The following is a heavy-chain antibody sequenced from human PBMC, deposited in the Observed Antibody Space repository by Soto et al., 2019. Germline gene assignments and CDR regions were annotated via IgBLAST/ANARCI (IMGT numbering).Heavy chain of an antibody. CDR1: GFTFSSYS. CDR2: ISSSSSTI. D-gene: IGHD3-22*01. CDR3: ASLEGGYYDSSYAFDI. Sequence: GGSLRLSCAASGFTFSSYSMNWVRQAPGKGLEWVSYISSSSSTIYYADSVKGRFTISRDNAKNSLYLQMNSLRDEDTAVYYCASLEGGYYDSSYAFDIWGQGTMVTVSS. V-gene: IGHV3-48*02. J-gene: IGHJ3*02.